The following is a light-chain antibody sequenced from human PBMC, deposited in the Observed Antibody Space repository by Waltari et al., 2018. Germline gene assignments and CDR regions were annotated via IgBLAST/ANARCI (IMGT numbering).Light chain of an antibody. J-gene: IGLJ3*02. CDR2: TNN. Sequence: QSVLTQPPSASGTPGQRVTISCSGSSSNIGSNIVNWYQQLPGTAPKLLIYTNNQRPAGVPDRFSGSKSGTSASLAISGLQSEDEADYHCAAWDDSLTAWVFSGGTKLTVL. CDR1: SSNIGSNI. V-gene: IGLV1-44*01. CDR3: AAWDDSLTAWV.